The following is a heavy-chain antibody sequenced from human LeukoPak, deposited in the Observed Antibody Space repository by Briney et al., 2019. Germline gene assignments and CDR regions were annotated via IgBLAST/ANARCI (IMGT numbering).Heavy chain of an antibody. J-gene: IGHJ4*02. CDR1: GFSFSSYA. D-gene: IGHD3-22*01. CDR2: ISGSGGRT. Sequence: PGWSLRLSCADSGFSFSSYAMRWVRPAPAKGVEWVSAISGSGGRTHYADHVKGRFTISRDHAKNTLYLQMNSLRADDTAVYYCASYDSSGYYSPVFDYWGQGTLVTVSS. V-gene: IGHV3-23*01. CDR3: ASYDSSGYYSPVFDY.